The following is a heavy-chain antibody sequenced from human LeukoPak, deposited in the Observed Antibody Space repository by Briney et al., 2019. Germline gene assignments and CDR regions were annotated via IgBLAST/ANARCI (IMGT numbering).Heavy chain of an antibody. V-gene: IGHV3-49*04. CDR2: IRRRAYGGAA. CDR1: GFAFDDFA. J-gene: IGHJ4*02. Sequence: GGSLRLSCTTSGFAFDDFAMSWVRQPAGQGLEWVGFIRRRAYGGAAEYAASVKGRFIISRDDSKGIAYLQMNSLKTEDTAVYYCSRNGLVDFDYWGQGSRVIVSP. CDR3: SRNGLVDFDY.